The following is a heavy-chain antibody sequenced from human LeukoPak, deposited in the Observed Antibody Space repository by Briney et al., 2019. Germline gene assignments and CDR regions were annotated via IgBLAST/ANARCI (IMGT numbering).Heavy chain of an antibody. CDR1: GGSISSYY. CDR2: IYSSGST. J-gene: IGHJ3*02. V-gene: IGHV4-59*08. CDR3: ARRYSGYGNAFDI. D-gene: IGHD5-12*01. Sequence: PAETLSLTCTVSGGSISSYYWSWIRQPPGKGLEWIGYIYSSGSTNYSPSLKSRVTISVDTSKNQFSLKLYSVTAADTAVYYCARRYSGYGNAFDIWGQGTMVTVSS.